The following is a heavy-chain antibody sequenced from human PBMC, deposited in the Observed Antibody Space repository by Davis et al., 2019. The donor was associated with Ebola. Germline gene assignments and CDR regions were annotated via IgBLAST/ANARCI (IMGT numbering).Heavy chain of an antibody. V-gene: IGHV3-23*01. D-gene: IGHD6-19*01. Sequence: GESLKISCAASGFTVSSNYMSWVRQAPGKGLEWVSAISGSGSSTYYADSVKGRFTISRDNSKNTLYLQMNSLRAEDTAVYYCARGGWYYFDSWGQGTLVTVSS. CDR1: GFTVSSNY. CDR3: ARGGWYYFDS. J-gene: IGHJ4*02. CDR2: ISGSGSST.